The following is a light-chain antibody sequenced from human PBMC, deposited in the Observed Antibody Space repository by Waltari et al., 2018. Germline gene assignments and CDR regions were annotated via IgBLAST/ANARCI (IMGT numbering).Light chain of an antibody. J-gene: IGLJ2*01. V-gene: IGLV2-14*03. CDR1: DSDIGAYNY. CDR3: SSYTRSTTVI. CDR2: DVS. Sequence: QSALTQPASVSGSTGQSIPIPCTGTDSDIGAYNYVSVYQQHPGKAPKPLLYDVSDRPSGISDHFSGSKSGNTASLTISGLQAEDAADYYCSSYTRSTTVIFGGGTKLTVL.